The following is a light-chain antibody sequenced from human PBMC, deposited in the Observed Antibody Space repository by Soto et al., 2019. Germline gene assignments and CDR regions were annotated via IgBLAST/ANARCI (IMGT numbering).Light chain of an antibody. J-gene: IGKJ2*01. CDR3: QQYNNWPPYT. CDR1: PSVSSN. V-gene: IGKV3-15*01. Sequence: EIVMTQSPYTLAVSPGERATLSCRASPSVSSNLAWYQQRPGQAPRLLISGASTRATGIPARFSGSGSGTEFTLTISSLQSEDFAVYHCQQYNNWPPYTFGQGTKLEFK. CDR2: GAS.